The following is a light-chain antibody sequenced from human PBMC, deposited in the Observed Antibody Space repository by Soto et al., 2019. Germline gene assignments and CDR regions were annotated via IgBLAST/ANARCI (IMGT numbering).Light chain of an antibody. V-gene: IGLV2-14*01. CDR3: SSYTSSSTLYV. J-gene: IGLJ1*01. Sequence: LTQPASVSGSPGQSITISCTGTSSDVGGYNYVSWYQQHPGKAPKLMIYDVSNRPSGVSNRFSGSKSGNTASLTISGLQAEDEADYYCSSYTSSSTLYVFGTGTQLTVL. CDR2: DVS. CDR1: SSDVGGYNY.